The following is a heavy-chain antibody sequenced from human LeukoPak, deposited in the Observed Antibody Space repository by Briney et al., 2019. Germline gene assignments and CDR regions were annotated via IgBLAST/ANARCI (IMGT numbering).Heavy chain of an antibody. J-gene: IGHJ3*02. CDR3: AIDLDRGAGDAFDT. Sequence: GGSLRLSCAASGFTFSSYGMHWVRQAPGKGLEWVAAISYDGSNKYYADSVKGRFTISRDNSKNTLYLQMNSLRAEDTAVYYWAIDLDRGAGDAFDTWGQGTMVTVSS. D-gene: IGHD2-2*03. CDR2: ISYDGSNK. V-gene: IGHV3-30*03. CDR1: GFTFSSYG.